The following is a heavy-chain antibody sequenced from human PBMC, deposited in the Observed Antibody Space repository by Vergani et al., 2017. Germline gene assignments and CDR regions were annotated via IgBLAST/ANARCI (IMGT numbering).Heavy chain of an antibody. V-gene: IGHV3-30-3*01. CDR3: ARDPPKVVVADGEGY. CDR1: GFTFSSYA. Sequence: QVQLVESGGGVVQPGRSLRLSCAASGFTFSSYAMHWVRQAPGKGLEWVAVISYDGSNKYYADSVKGRFTISRDNSKNTLYLQMNSLRAEDTAVYYCARDPPKVVVADGEGYWGQGTLVTVSS. CDR2: ISYDGSNK. D-gene: IGHD2-15*01. J-gene: IGHJ4*02.